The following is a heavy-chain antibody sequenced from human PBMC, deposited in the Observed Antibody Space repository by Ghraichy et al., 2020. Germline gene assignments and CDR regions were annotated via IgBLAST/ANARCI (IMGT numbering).Heavy chain of an antibody. CDR3: VGLFRAGAVIHY. D-gene: IGHD3-10*01. CDR1: GASISTSDYY. CDR2: VYYTEST. Sequence: SETLSLTCTVSGASISTSDYYWGWIRQPPGKGLEWLGSVYYTESTYYNPSLKSRVTTSIDTSRNQFSLNLNSVTAADAAVYFCVGLFRAGAVIHYWGQGTLVTVSS. J-gene: IGHJ4*02. V-gene: IGHV4-39*01.